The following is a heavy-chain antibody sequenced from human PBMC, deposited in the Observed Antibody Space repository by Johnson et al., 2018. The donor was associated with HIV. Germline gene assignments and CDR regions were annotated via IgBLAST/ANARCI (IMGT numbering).Heavy chain of an antibody. D-gene: IGHD3-3*01. CDR3: ARVGISWSWRDAFDI. Sequence: QVQLVESGGGVVQPGGSLRLSCAASGFTFSSYAMHWVRQAPGKGLEWVAVISYDGSNKYYADSVKGRFTISRDNSKNTLYLQMHSLRAEDTAVYYCARVGISWSWRDAFDIWGQGTMVTVSS. CDR2: ISYDGSNK. CDR1: GFTFSSYA. V-gene: IGHV3-30*04. J-gene: IGHJ3*02.